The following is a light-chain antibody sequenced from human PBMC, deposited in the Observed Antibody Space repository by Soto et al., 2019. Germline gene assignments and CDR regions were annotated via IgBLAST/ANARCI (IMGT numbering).Light chain of an antibody. J-gene: IGLJ1*01. Sequence: QSVLTQPASVSGSPGQSMTISCTGTSSDVGNYNYVSWYQHHPGKAPKLMIYEVSNRPSGVSHRFSGSKSGNTASLTISGLQAEDESDYYCSSYTSSSTYVFGTGTKVTVL. CDR2: EVS. CDR3: SSYTSSSTYV. V-gene: IGLV2-14*01. CDR1: SSDVGNYNY.